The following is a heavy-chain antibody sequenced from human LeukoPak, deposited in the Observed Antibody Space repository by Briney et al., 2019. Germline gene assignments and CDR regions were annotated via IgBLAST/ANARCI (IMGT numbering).Heavy chain of an antibody. V-gene: IGHV3-33*01. CDR1: GFSFRSHG. J-gene: IGHJ4*02. CDR2: IWYDGSNQ. D-gene: IGHD1-1*01. CDR3: TRDTTARYLDY. Sequence: GGSLRLSCAASGFSFRSHGMHWVRQAPGKGLGWVAVIWYDGSNQYYADSVKGRFTISRDNSKNMVFLQMNSLRDDDTAVYYCTRDTTARYLDYWGQGALVIVSS.